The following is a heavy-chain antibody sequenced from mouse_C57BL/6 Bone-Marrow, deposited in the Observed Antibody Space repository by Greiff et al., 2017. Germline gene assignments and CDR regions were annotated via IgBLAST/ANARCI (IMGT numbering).Heavy chain of an antibody. CDR3: ARGRYGNEYAMDY. D-gene: IGHD1-1*01. CDR2: IYPGDGDT. Sequence: VQLQQSGPELVKPGASVKISCKASGYAFSSSWMNWVKQRPGKGLEWIGRIYPGDGDTNYNGKFKGKATLTADKSSSTAYMQLSSLTSEDSAVYFCARGRYGNEYAMDYWGQGTSVTVSS. V-gene: IGHV1-82*01. CDR1: GYAFSSSW. J-gene: IGHJ4*01.